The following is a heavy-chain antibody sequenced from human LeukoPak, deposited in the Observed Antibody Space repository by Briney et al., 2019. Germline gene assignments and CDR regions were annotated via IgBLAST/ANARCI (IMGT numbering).Heavy chain of an antibody. J-gene: IGHJ3*01. CDR3: ARSSYSSSSSV. Sequence: GGSLRLFCAVSGFTFSGFWMSWSRQAPGKGLEWVASINSDGSEGYYADVVKGRFTISRDNAKNSLYLQINSLRAEDTAVYYYARSSYSSSSSVWGQGTMVTVSS. CDR1: GFTFSGFW. V-gene: IGHV3-7*03. D-gene: IGHD6-6*01. CDR2: INSDGSEG.